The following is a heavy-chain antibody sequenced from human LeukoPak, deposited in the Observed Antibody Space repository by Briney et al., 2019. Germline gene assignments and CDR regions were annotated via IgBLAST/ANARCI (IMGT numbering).Heavy chain of an antibody. V-gene: IGHV1-18*01. CDR3: ATSSRYQLLPYGPNDY. CDR2: ISAYNGNT. D-gene: IGHD2-2*01. Sequence: GASVKVSCKASGYTFTSYGISWVRQAPGQGLEWMGWISAYNGNTNYAQKLQGRVTMTTDTSTSTAYMELRSLRSDDTAVYYCATSSRYQLLPYGPNDYWGQGTLVTVSS. J-gene: IGHJ4*02. CDR1: GYTFTSYG.